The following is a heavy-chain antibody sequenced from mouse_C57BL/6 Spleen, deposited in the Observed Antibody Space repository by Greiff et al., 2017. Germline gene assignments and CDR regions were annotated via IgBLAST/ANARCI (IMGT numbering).Heavy chain of an antibody. J-gene: IGHJ2*01. Sequence: VQLQQPGAELVMPGASVKLSCKASGYTFTSYWMHWVKQRPGQGLEWIGEIDPSDSYTNYNQKFKGKSTLTVDKSSSTAYMQLSSLTSEDSAVYYCARTYYDGSSSSFDYWGQGTTLTVSS. CDR3: ARTYYDGSSSSFDY. D-gene: IGHD1-1*01. CDR1: GYTFTSYW. V-gene: IGHV1-69*01. CDR2: IDPSDSYT.